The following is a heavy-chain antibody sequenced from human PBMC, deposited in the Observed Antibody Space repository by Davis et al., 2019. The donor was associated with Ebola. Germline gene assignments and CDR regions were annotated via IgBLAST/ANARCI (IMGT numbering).Heavy chain of an antibody. J-gene: IGHJ6*02. CDR2: ISYDGSNK. CDR3: AREVRITIFGVVYYYGMDV. CDR1: GFTFSSYA. V-gene: IGHV3-30-3*01. D-gene: IGHD3-3*01. Sequence: PGGSLRLSCAASGFTFSSYAMHWVRQAPGKGLEWVAVISYDGSNKYYADSVKGRFTISRDNAKNSLYLQMNSLRAEDTAVYYCAREVRITIFGVVYYYGMDVWGQGTTVTVSS.